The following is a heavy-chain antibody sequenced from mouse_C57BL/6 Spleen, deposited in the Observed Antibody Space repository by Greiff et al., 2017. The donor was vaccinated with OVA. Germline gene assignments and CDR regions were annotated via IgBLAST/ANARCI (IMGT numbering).Heavy chain of an antibody. J-gene: IGHJ2*01. D-gene: IGHD1-1*01. CDR2: ISGGGGNT. Sequence: DVMLVESGGGLVKPGGSLKLSCAASGFTFSSYTMSWVRQTPEKRLEWVATISGGGGNTYYPDSVKGRFTISRDNAKNTLYLQMSSLRSEDTALYYCAAKGSSYFDYWGQGTTLTVSS. V-gene: IGHV5-9*01. CDR1: GFTFSSYT. CDR3: AAKGSSYFDY.